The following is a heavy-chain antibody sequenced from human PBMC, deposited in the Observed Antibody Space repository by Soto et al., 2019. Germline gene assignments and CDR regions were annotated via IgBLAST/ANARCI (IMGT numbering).Heavy chain of an antibody. Sequence: ASVKVSCTASGDTFTIYGISWVRQAPGQGLEWMGWISAYNGNTNYAQKLQGRVTMTTDTSTSTAYMELRSLRSDDTAVYYCASASSYYYYMDVWGKGTTVTVSS. CDR1: GDTFTIYG. J-gene: IGHJ6*03. CDR3: ASASSYYYYMDV. D-gene: IGHD6-13*01. CDR2: ISAYNGNT. V-gene: IGHV1-18*01.